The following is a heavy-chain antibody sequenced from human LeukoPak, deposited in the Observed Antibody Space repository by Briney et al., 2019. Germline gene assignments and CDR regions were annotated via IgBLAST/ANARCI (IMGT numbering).Heavy chain of an antibody. Sequence: PSETLSLTCTVSGGSISSYYWSWIRQPPGKGLEWIGYIYYSGSTNYNPSLKSRVTISVDTSKNQFSLKLSSVTAADTAVYYCARCGWYEPYFDYWGQGTLVTVSS. CDR1: GGSISSYY. CDR3: ARCGWYEPYFDY. D-gene: IGHD6-19*01. CDR2: IYYSGST. V-gene: IGHV4-59*01. J-gene: IGHJ4*02.